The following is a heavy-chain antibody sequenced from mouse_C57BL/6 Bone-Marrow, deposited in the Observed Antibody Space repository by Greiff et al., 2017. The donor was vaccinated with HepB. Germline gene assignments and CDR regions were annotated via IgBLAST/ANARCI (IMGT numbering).Heavy chain of an antibody. V-gene: IGHV5-4*01. CDR1: GFTFSSYA. Sequence: EVKLMESGGGLVKPGGSLKLSCAASGFTFSSYAMSWVRQTPEKRLEWVATISDGGSYTYYPDNVKGRFTISRENAKNNLYLQMSHLKSEETAMYYCARERGPRGGWYFDVWGTGTTVTVSS. CDR2: ISDGGSYT. CDR3: ARERGPRGGWYFDV. J-gene: IGHJ1*03.